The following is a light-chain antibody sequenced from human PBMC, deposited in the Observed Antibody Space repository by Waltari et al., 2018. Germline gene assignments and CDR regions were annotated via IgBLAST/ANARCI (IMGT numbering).Light chain of an antibody. V-gene: IGKV1-39*01. CDR3: QQYNNFPFT. CDR2: AAS. Sequence: DIQMTQSPSSLSASVGDRVTITCRASQSISSYLNWYQQKPGKAPKLLIYAASSLQSGVASRFSGSGSGTDFTLTISCLQSEDFATYYCQQYNNFPFTFGPGTTV. J-gene: IGKJ3*01. CDR1: QSISSY.